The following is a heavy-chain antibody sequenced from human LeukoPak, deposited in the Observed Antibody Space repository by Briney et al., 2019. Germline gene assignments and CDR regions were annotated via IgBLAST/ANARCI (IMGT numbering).Heavy chain of an antibody. J-gene: IGHJ4*02. CDR3: ARDPVGDYDYVWGSYRFDY. Sequence: SVKVSCKASGGTFSSYAISWVRQAPGQGLEWMGRIIPIFGTANYAQKFQRRVTITTDESTSTAYMELSSLRSEDTAVYYCARDPVGDYDYVWGSYRFDYWGQGTLVTVSS. CDR1: GGTFSSYA. V-gene: IGHV1-69*05. D-gene: IGHD3-16*02. CDR2: IIPIFGTA.